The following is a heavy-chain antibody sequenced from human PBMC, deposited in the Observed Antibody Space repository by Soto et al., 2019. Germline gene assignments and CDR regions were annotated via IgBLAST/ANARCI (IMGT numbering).Heavy chain of an antibody. CDR3: ARDTYYDFWSGYRMDV. Sequence: PSETLSLTCTVSGGSISSYYWSWIRQPPGKGLEWIGYIYYSGSTNYNPSLKSRVTISVDTSKNQFSLKLSSVTAADTAVYYCARDTYYDFWSGYRMDVRGQGTTVTVSS. CDR2: IYYSGST. CDR1: GGSISSYY. V-gene: IGHV4-59*12. J-gene: IGHJ6*02. D-gene: IGHD3-3*01.